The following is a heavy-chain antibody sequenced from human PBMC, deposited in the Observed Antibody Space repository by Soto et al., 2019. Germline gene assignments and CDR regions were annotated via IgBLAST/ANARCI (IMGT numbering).Heavy chain of an antibody. CDR3: ARDLPYYDFWSGFDRPSYGMDV. Sequence: GGSLRLSCAASGSTFSSYEMNWVRQAPGKGLEWVSYISSSGSTIYYADSVKGRFTISRDNAKNSLHLQMNSLRAEDTAVYYCARDLPYYDFWSGFDRPSYGMDVWGQGTTVTVSS. CDR1: GSTFSSYE. CDR2: ISSSGSTI. D-gene: IGHD3-3*01. J-gene: IGHJ6*02. V-gene: IGHV3-48*03.